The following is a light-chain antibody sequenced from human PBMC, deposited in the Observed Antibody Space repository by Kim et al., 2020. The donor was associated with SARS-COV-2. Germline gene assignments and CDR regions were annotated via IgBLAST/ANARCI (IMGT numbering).Light chain of an antibody. Sequence: IQLTQSPSSLSASVGDRVTITCRASQGINNYLAWYQQKPGKAPKVLIYASSTLQRGVPSRFSGSGSGTDFTLTISSLQPEDFATYDCRQISSHHRTFVQGTKVESK. V-gene: IGKV1-9*01. CDR1: QGINNY. CDR3: RQISSHHRT. J-gene: IGKJ1*01. CDR2: ASS.